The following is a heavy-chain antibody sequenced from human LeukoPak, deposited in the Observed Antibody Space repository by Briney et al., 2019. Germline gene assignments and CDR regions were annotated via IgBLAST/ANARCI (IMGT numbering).Heavy chain of an antibody. Sequence: PGGSLRLSCAASGLTFDDYAVHWVRQAPGKGLEWVSLISWDGGSTYYADSVKGRFTISRDNSKNSLYLQMNSLRAEDTALYYCARALTYYDFWNGFDPWGQGTLVTVSS. V-gene: IGHV3-43D*04. CDR3: ARALTYYDFWNGFDP. CDR1: GLTFDDYA. D-gene: IGHD3-3*01. J-gene: IGHJ5*02. CDR2: ISWDGGST.